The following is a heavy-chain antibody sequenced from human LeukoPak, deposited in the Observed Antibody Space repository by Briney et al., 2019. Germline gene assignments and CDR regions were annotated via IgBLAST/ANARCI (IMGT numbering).Heavy chain of an antibody. CDR1: GFTFSSYG. D-gene: IGHD4-23*01. CDR2: IWYDGSNK. CDR3: ARDISGKKVYYCYGMDV. J-gene: IGHJ6*02. Sequence: GGSLRLSCAASGFTFSSYGMHWVRQAPGKGLEWVAVIWYDGSNKYYADSVKGRFTISRDNSKNTLYLQMNSLRAEDTAVYYCARDISGKKVYYCYGMDVWGQGTTVTVSS. V-gene: IGHV3-33*01.